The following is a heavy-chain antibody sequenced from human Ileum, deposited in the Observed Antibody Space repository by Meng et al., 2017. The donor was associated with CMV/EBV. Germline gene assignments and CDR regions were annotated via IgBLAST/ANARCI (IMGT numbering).Heavy chain of an antibody. D-gene: IGHD4/OR15-4a*01. CDR3: AREMGAHDY. Sequence: QVHLQQSGPGLVKPSQTLSLTCAISGDSVSSNIAAWSWIRQSPSRGLEWLGRTYYRSKWYDDYAVSVKSRVTITPDTSKNQFSLHLNSVSPEDTAIYFCAREMGAHDYWGQGTLVTGSS. CDR1: GDSVSSNIAA. CDR2: TYYRSKWYD. J-gene: IGHJ4*02. V-gene: IGHV6-1*01.